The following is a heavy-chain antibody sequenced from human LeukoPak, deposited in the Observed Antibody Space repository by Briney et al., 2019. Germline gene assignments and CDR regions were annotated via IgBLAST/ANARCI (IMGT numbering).Heavy chain of an antibody. D-gene: IGHD5-18*01. CDR1: GDSISSGAYY. CDR2: MYFGGSS. V-gene: IGHV4-61*08. J-gene: IGHJ4*02. Sequence: SETLSLTCAVSGDSISSGAYYWNWIRQPPGKGLEWIGYMYFGGSSNYNPSLKSRVTISVDTSKDQLSLNLNSVTAADTAVYYCTRASRGYSYGFAEYWGQGTLVTVSS. CDR3: TRASRGYSYGFAEY.